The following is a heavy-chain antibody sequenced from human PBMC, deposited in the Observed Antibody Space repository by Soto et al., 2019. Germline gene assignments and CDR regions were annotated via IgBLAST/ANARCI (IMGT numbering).Heavy chain of an antibody. CDR3: ARSPYSSGYYYAIDY. CDR1: GYTFTSYY. Sequence: ASVKVSCKASGYTFTSYYMNWVRQAPGQGLEWLGIINPSGGYTTYAQRFLGRVTMTSDTSTSTVYMDLSSLRSEDTAVYYCARSPYSSGYYYAIDYWGQGTQVTVSS. D-gene: IGHD3-22*01. V-gene: IGHV1-46*01. J-gene: IGHJ4*02. CDR2: INPSGGYT.